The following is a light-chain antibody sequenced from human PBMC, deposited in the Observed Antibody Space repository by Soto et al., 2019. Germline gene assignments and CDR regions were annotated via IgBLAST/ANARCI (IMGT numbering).Light chain of an antibody. CDR1: SSDVGGYNY. CDR2: EVS. CDR3: RSYTSSSSYV. Sequence: QSALTQPASVSGSPGQTITISCTGTSSDVGGYNYVSWYQQHPGKAPKLMIYEVSNRPSGVSNRFSGSKSGNTASLTISGLQAEDGADYYCRSYTSSSSYVFETGTKVTVL. J-gene: IGLJ1*01. V-gene: IGLV2-14*01.